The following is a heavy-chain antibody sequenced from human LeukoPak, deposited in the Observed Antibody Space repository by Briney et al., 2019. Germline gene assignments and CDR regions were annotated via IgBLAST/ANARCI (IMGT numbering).Heavy chain of an antibody. J-gene: IGHJ4*02. CDR3: AKDLVSGWFGGFDY. V-gene: IGHV3-48*04. D-gene: IGHD6-19*01. CDR1: GFTFSRFS. Sequence: PGGSLRLSCAASGFTFSRFSMNWVRQAPGKGLEWVSYISSSSGTIYYADSVKGRFTISRDNAKNSLYLQMNSLRAEDTAVYYCAKDLVSGWFGGFDYWGQGTLVTVSS. CDR2: ISSSSGTI.